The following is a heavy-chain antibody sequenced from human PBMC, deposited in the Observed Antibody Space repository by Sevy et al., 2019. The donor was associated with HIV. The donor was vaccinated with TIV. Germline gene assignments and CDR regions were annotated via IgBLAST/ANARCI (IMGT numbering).Heavy chain of an antibody. V-gene: IGHV3-30*04. CDR2: VSYDGADT. CDR1: GSTFSNYA. Sequence: GGSLRLSCAASGSTFSNYAMHWVRQTPDRGLEWVAVVSYDGADTSYADSVKGRFTVSRDNSKSTLYVQMNSLRVDDTAVYFCARFPPQRAFDIWGQGTTVTVSS. J-gene: IGHJ3*02. CDR3: ARFPPQRAFDI.